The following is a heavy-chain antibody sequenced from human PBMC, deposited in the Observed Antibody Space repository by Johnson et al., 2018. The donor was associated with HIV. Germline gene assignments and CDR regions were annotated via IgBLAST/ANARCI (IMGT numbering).Heavy chain of an antibody. CDR2: IRYDEINE. D-gene: IGHD3-9*01. J-gene: IGHJ3*02. Sequence: VQLVESGGGVVQPGGSLRLSCAASGFTFSNYGMYWVRQAPGKGLEWVAFIRYDEINEYYADSVKGRFTISRDNSKNTLYLQMSGLRVEDTAVYYCMTDILTGYYNPDGFDIWGQGTMVTVS. CDR1: GFTFSNYG. CDR3: MTDILTGYYNPDGFDI. V-gene: IGHV3-30*02.